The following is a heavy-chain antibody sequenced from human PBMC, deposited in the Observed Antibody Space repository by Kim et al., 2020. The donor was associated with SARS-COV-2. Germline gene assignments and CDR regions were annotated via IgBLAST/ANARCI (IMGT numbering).Heavy chain of an antibody. CDR2: IKSKTDGGTT. D-gene: IGHD3-22*01. CDR3: TTERIYYDSSGYHILSVYLYYGMDV. Sequence: GGSLRLSCAASGFTFSNAWMSWVRQAPGKGLEWVGRIKSKTDGGTTDYAAPVKGRFTISRDDSKNTLYLQMNSLKTEDTAVYYCTTERIYYDSSGYHILSVYLYYGMDVWGQGTTVTVSS. J-gene: IGHJ6*02. CDR1: GFTFSNAW. V-gene: IGHV3-15*01.